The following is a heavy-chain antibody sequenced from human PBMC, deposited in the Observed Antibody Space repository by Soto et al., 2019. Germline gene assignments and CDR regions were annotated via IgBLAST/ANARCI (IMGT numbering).Heavy chain of an antibody. D-gene: IGHD2-15*01. Sequence: PSETLSLTCAVSGGSISSGGYSWSWIRQPPGKGLEWIGYIYHSGSTYYNPSLKSRVTISVDKSKNQFSLKLSSVTAADTAVYYGEGLEDSDYWARGTLVPVSS. CDR2: IYHSGST. CDR1: GGSISSGGYS. V-gene: IGHV4-30-2*01. J-gene: IGHJ4*02. CDR3: EGLEDSDY.